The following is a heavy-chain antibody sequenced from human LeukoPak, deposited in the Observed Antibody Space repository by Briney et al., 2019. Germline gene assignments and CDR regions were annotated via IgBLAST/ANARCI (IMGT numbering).Heavy chain of an antibody. J-gene: IGHJ4*02. CDR2: ISSSSSYI. CDR1: GFTFSSYA. CDR3: ARDNPKAVAGTGSGY. Sequence: GGSLRLSCAASGFTFSSYAISWVRQAPGKGLECVSSISSSSSYIYYADSVKGRFTISRDSAKNSLYLQMNSLRAEDTAVYYCARDNPKAVAGTGSGYWGQGTLVTVSS. D-gene: IGHD6-19*01. V-gene: IGHV3-21*01.